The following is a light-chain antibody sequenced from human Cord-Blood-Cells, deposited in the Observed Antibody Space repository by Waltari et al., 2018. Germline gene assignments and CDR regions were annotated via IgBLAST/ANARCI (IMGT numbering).Light chain of an antibody. V-gene: IGLV2-8*01. CDR1: SSDVGGYNY. J-gene: IGLJ2*01. CDR3: SSYAGSNNFVV. Sequence: ISCTGTSSDVGGYNYVSWYQQHPGKAPKLMIYEVSKRPSGVPDRFSGSKSGNTASLTVSGLQAEDEADYYCSSYAGSNNFVVFGGGTKLTVL. CDR2: EVS.